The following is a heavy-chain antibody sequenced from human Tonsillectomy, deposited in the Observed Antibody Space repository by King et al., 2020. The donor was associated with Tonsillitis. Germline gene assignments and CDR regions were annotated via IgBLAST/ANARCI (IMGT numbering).Heavy chain of an antibody. Sequence: QLQESGPGLVKPSETLSLTCTVSGVSISSSSYYWGWIRQPPGKGLEWIGSIYYIGSTYYNPSLKSRVTISVEPSKTQFSLKLISVTAADTAVYSCARHKVTTVTTPFDYWGQGTLVTVSS. CDR1: GVSISSSSYY. J-gene: IGHJ4*02. V-gene: IGHV4-39*01. CDR2: IYYIGST. D-gene: IGHD4-17*01. CDR3: ARHKVTTVTTPFDY.